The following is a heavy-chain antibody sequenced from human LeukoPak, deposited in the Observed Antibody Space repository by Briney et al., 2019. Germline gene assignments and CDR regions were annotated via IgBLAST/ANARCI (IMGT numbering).Heavy chain of an antibody. J-gene: IGHJ2*01. CDR2: ISYNSDTI. Sequence: GRSLRLSCAASGFTFDDYAMHWVRQAPGKGLEWVSGISYNSDTIAYADSVKGRFTISRDNAKNSLYLQMSSLRAEDTALYYCAKDYCGGDCYSGWYFDLWGRGTLVTVSS. CDR3: AKDYCGGDCYSGWYFDL. CDR1: GFTFDDYA. V-gene: IGHV3-9*01. D-gene: IGHD2-21*02.